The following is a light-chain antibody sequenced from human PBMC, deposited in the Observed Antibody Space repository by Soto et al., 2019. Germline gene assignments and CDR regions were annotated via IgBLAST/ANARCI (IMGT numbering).Light chain of an antibody. CDR2: QDT. CDR1: NLGDKF. CDR3: QAWDSVSDVV. Sequence: SYALTQPPSVSVSPGQTASIPCSGANLGDKFTCWYQQKPGQSPVLLIYQDTRRPSGIPERFSGYNSGNTTTLTISGTQAMDEADYYCQAWDSVSDVVFGGGTKVTVL. V-gene: IGLV3-1*01. J-gene: IGLJ2*01.